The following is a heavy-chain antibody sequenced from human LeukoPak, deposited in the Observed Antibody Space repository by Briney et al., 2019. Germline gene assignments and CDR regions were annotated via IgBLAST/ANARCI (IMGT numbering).Heavy chain of an antibody. V-gene: IGHV3-11*01. CDR3: ARERGGIQLWVPDFDY. CDR1: GFTFSDYY. D-gene: IGHD5-18*01. J-gene: IGHJ4*02. Sequence: PGGSLRLSCAASGFTFSDYYMSWIRQAPGKGLEWGSYISSSGSTIYYADSVKGRFTISTDNAKNSLYLQMNSLRAEDTAVYYCARERGGIQLWVPDFDYWGQGTLVTVSS. CDR2: ISSSGSTI.